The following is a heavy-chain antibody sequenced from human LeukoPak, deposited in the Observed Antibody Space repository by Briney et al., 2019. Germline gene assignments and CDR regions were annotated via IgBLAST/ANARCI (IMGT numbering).Heavy chain of an antibody. CDR2: ISAYNGNT. J-gene: IGHJ3*02. V-gene: IGHV1-18*01. CDR1: GYTFTIYG. Sequence: ASVTVSFKASGYTFTIYGIAWVRQAPGQGLEWMGWISAYNGNTNYAQRLQGRVTMTTDTSTSTAYMELRSLRSDDTAVYYCARDGGSMVRGVIDAFDIWGQGTMVTVSS. D-gene: IGHD3-10*01. CDR3: ARDGGSMVRGVIDAFDI.